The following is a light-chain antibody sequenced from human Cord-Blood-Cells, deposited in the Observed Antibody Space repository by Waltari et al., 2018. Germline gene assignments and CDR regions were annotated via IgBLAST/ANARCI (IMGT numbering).Light chain of an antibody. V-gene: IGLV1-40*01. CDR3: QAYGSSLSGWG. CDR2: GNS. CDR1: SSNIGAGYD. Sequence: QSVLTQPPSVSGAPGQRVTISCTGSSSNIGAGYDVHWYQQLPGTAPKLLIYGNSHRPSGVPDRFSGSKSGTSASLGLTGLQAGGGADYYCQAYGSSLSGWGFGGGTKLTVL. J-gene: IGLJ3*02.